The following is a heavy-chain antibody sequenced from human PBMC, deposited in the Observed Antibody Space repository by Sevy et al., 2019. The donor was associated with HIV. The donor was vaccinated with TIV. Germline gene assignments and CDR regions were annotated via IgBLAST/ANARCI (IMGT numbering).Heavy chain of an antibody. Sequence: GGSLRLSCAASGFTFSSYSMNWVRQAPGKGLEWVSSISGISNYIYYADSMKGRFTVSRDNGMNSLYLQMNSLRAEDMAVYYCERNNCSITTCYMGDGLDFWGQGTMVTVSS. V-gene: IGHV3-21*01. CDR1: GFTFSSYS. CDR2: ISGISNYI. J-gene: IGHJ3*01. CDR3: ERNNCSITTCYMGDGLDF. D-gene: IGHD2-2*02.